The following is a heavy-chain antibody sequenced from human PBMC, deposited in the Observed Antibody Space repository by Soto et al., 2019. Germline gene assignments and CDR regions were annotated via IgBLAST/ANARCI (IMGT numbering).Heavy chain of an antibody. CDR1: GLTFSNYW. CDR3: ARPARECSSPCCAN. Sequence: GGSLRLSCVVSGLTFSNYWMSWVRQAPGKGLEWVANINQDGSESYYVDSVKGRFTISRDNAKNSLYLQMTSLRAEDTAVYYCARPARECSSPCCANWGQGTLVTVSS. J-gene: IGHJ4*02. CDR2: INQDGSES. D-gene: IGHD2-2*01. V-gene: IGHV3-7*01.